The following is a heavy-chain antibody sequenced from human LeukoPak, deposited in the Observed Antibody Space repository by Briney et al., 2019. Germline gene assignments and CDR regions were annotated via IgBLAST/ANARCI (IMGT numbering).Heavy chain of an antibody. CDR1: GFTFSSYS. CDR3: ASGHNWNDLANFDY. Sequence: PGGSLRLSCAASGFTFSSYSMNWVRQAPGKGLEWVSSISSSSSYIYYADSVKGRFTISRDNAKNSLYLQMNSLRAEDTAVYYCASGHNWNDLANFDYWGQGTLVTVSS. J-gene: IGHJ4*02. D-gene: IGHD1-1*01. CDR2: ISSSSSYI. V-gene: IGHV3-21*01.